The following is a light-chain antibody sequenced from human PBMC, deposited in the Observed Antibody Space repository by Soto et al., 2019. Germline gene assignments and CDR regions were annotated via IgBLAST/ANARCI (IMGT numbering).Light chain of an antibody. V-gene: IGKV3-20*01. CDR1: QSVGSSS. CDR3: HQFGYSPRT. J-gene: IGKJ1*01. CDR2: ATS. Sequence: VLTQSPDTLSLSPGERATLSCRASQSVGSSSLGWYQQKPGQAPRLVIFATSRRATDIPDRFSGSGSGTDFTLAIRRLEPEDFAVYYCHQFGYSPRTFGQGTKVDIK.